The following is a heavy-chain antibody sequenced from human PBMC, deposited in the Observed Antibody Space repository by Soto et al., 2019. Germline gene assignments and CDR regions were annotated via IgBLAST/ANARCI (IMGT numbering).Heavy chain of an antibody. V-gene: IGHV4-34*01. Sequence: PSETLSLTCAVYGGSFSGYYWRWIRQPPGKGLEWIGEINHSGSTNYNPSLKSRVTISVDTSKNQFSLKLSSVTAADTAVYYCARGGLLWFGAYYYGMDVWGQGTTVTVSS. CDR1: GGSFSGYY. D-gene: IGHD3-10*01. CDR3: ARGGLLWFGAYYYGMDV. J-gene: IGHJ6*02. CDR2: INHSGST.